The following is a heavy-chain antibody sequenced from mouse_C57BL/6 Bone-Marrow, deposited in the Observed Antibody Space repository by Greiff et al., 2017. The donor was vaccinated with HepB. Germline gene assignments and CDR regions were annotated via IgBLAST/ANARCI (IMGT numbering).Heavy chain of an antibody. D-gene: IGHD1-1*01. J-gene: IGHJ4*01. CDR1: GYTFTSYT. CDR2: INPSSGYT. CDR3: ARSLYYYGSSYLDY. V-gene: IGHV1-4*01. Sequence: QVQLKESGAELARPGASVKMSCKASGYTFTSYTMHWVKQRPGQGLEWIGYINPSSGYTKYNQKFKDKATLTADKSSSTAYMQLSSLTSEDSAVYYCARSLYYYGSSYLDYWGQGTSVTVSS.